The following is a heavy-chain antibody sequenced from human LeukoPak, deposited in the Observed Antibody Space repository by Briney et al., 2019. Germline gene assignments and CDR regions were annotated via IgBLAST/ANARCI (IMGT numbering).Heavy chain of an antibody. D-gene: IGHD3-3*02. CDR1: GYSFTSHW. CDR3: ARAGRPLAGHFDY. V-gene: IGHV5-51*01. J-gene: IGHJ4*02. CDR2: IYPGDSDT. Sequence: GESLKISCKGSGYSFTSHWIGWVRQMPGKGLEWMGIIYPGDSDTRYSPSFQGQVTISADKSISTAYLQWSSLRASDTAMYYCARAGRPLAGHFDYWGQGTLVTVSS.